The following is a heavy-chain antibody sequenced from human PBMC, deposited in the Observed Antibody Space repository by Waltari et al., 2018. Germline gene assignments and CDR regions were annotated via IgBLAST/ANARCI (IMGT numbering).Heavy chain of an antibody. CDR2: IYPDDPEI. V-gene: IGHV5-51*01. D-gene: IGHD2-2*01. Sequence: EVQLVQSGAGVKKPGESRKISGKNSGYNFSTNWIGWVRQMPGRGREWMGIIYPDDPEIRYSPSFQGQVTISADRSINTAYLEWRSLKASDTALYFCARQDPKYQYAMAVWGQGTSVTVS. J-gene: IGHJ6*02. CDR1: GYNFSTNW. CDR3: ARQDPKYQYAMAV.